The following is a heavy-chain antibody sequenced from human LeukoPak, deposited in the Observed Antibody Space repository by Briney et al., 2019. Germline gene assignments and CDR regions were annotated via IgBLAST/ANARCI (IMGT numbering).Heavy chain of an antibody. Sequence: GGSLRLSCAASGFTFSSYEVNWVRQAPGKGLEWVSYISSSGSTIYYADSVKGRFTISRDNAKNSLYLQMNSLRAEDTAVYYCARGYKRVIVFWGQGTLVTVSS. CDR1: GFTFSSYE. J-gene: IGHJ4*02. CDR2: ISSSGSTI. D-gene: IGHD1-14*01. CDR3: ARGYKRVIVF. V-gene: IGHV3-48*03.